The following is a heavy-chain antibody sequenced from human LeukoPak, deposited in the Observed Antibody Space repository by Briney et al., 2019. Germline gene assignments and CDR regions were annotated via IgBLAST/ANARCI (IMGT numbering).Heavy chain of an antibody. J-gene: IGHJ4*02. Sequence: GGSLRLSCAASGFTFSSYTMSWVRQAPGKGLEWVSAISGSGGSTYYADSVKGRFTISRDIAKNTLYLQMNSLRAEDTGVYYCAKDHYWSIDYWGRGTLVTVSS. CDR1: GFTFSSYT. D-gene: IGHD3-3*01. V-gene: IGHV3-23*01. CDR2: ISGSGGST. CDR3: AKDHYWSIDY.